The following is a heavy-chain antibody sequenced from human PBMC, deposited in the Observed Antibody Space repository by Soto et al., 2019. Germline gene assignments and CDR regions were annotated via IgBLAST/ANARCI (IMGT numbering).Heavy chain of an antibody. Sequence: PSETLSLTCTVSGGSISSYYWSWIRQPPGKGLEWIGYIYYSGSTNYNPSLKSRVTISVDTSKNQFSLKLSSVTAADTAVYYCARGGYYDFRSGSNYGMDVWGQGTTVTVSS. CDR3: ARGGYYDFRSGSNYGMDV. CDR1: GGSISSYY. V-gene: IGHV4-59*01. CDR2: IYYSGST. J-gene: IGHJ6*02. D-gene: IGHD3-3*01.